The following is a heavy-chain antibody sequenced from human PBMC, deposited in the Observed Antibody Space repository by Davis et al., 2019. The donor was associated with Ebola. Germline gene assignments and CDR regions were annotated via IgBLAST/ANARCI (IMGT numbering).Heavy chain of an antibody. CDR1: GFTFSSYA. CDR3: ARVFGTTSYYYYGMDV. D-gene: IGHD3-16*01. CDR2: ISYDESTK. V-gene: IGHV3-30-3*01. Sequence: GESLKISCAASGFTFSSYAMHWVRQAPGKGLEWVTLISYDESTKFYADSVKGRFTISRDNSKNTLYLQMNSLRAEDTAVYYCARVFGTTSYYYYGMDVWGKGTTVTVSS. J-gene: IGHJ6*04.